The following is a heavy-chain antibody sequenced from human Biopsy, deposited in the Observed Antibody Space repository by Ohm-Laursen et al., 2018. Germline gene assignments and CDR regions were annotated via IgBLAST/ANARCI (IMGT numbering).Heavy chain of an antibody. V-gene: IGHV1-69*06. Sequence: ASSVKVFCKAPGGTFSRYGINWVRQAPGQGLEWLGGNIPILGTGNYAQKFQGRVTVAADTSTSTATMELRSLRSDDTAVYYCATKLTGYFHHWGQGTLVTVSS. CDR1: GGTFSRYG. CDR2: NIPILGTG. CDR3: ATKLTGYFHH. J-gene: IGHJ1*01. D-gene: IGHD3-9*01.